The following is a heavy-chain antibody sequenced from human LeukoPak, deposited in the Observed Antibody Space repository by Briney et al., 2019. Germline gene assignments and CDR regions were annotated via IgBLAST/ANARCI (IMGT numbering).Heavy chain of an antibody. V-gene: IGHV3-21*01. J-gene: IGHJ4*02. CDR3: ARGTPVPAATPYYFDY. Sequence: GGSLRLSCAASGFPFSDYYMNWVRQAPGKGLEWVSAISSSSTYIYYADSVKGRFTISRDNAKNSLFLQMNSLRAEDTAVYFCARGTPVPAATPYYFDYWGQGTLVTVSS. D-gene: IGHD2-2*01. CDR2: ISSSSTYI. CDR1: GFPFSDYY.